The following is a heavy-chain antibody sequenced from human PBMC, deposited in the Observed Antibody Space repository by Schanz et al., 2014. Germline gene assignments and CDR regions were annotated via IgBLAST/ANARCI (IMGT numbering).Heavy chain of an antibody. CDR3: ARDNRYYLFDY. V-gene: IGHV3-64*01. CDR2: ISSKGDMT. J-gene: IGHJ4*02. CDR1: GFTFSTST. D-gene: IGHD3-16*02. Sequence: EVQLLESGGGLVQPGGSLRLSCAASGFTFSTSTMHWVRQAPGKGLEYVSSISSKGDMTFYGNSVKGRFTISRDNSKNTLYLQLGSLSAEDTAVYFCARDNRYYLFDYWGQGALVTGSS.